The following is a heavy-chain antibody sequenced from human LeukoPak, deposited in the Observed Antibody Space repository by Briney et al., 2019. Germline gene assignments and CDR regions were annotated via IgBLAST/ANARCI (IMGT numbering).Heavy chain of an antibody. CDR1: GDSLSLSFYY. V-gene: IGHV4-39*07. CDR3: ARGTLYRGWSYYLDF. J-gene: IGHJ4*02. D-gene: IGHD6-19*01. CDR2: VYYSGTT. Sequence: SETLSLTCSVSGDSLSLSFYYWGWIRQPPGKALGWIGSVYYSGTTSYNPSLKSRVTISVDMSKNHFSLRLRSVTAADTAMYYCARGTLYRGWSYYLDFWGQGSQVTVSS.